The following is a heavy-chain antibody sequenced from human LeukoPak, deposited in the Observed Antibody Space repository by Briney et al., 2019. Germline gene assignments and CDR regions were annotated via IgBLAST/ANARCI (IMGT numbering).Heavy chain of an antibody. D-gene: IGHD3-3*01. V-gene: IGHV4-61*02. Sequence: SQTLSLTCTVSGGSISSGSYYWSWIRQPAGKGLEWIGRIYTSGSTNYNPSLKSRVTISVDTSKNQFSLKLSSVTAADTAVYYCARDRHSIRFLEWLTPFDIWRQGTMVTVSS. CDR2: IYTSGST. CDR1: GGSISSGSYY. J-gene: IGHJ3*02. CDR3: ARDRHSIRFLEWLTPFDI.